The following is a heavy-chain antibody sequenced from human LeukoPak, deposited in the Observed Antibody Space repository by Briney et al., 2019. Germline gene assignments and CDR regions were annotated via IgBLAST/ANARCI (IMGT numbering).Heavy chain of an antibody. J-gene: IGHJ3*02. CDR2: ISSSSSYI. CDR3: AREVYSGSYPQAAFDI. V-gene: IGHV3-21*01. Sequence: GGSLRLSCAASGFTFSSYSMNWVRQAPGKGLEWVPSISSSSSYIYYADSVKGRFTISRDNAKNSLYLQMNSLRAEDTAVYYCAREVYSGSYPQAAFDIWGQGTMVTVSS. D-gene: IGHD1-26*01. CDR1: GFTFSSYS.